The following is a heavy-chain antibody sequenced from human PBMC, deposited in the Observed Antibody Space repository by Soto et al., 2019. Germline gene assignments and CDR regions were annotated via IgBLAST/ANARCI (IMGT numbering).Heavy chain of an antibody. CDR3: ARDPRWEPEYDTSGYYAY. J-gene: IGHJ4*02. CDR1: GFTFSDFY. CDR2: ISSSSSYT. D-gene: IGHD3-22*01. V-gene: IGHV3-11*06. Sequence: GGSLRLSCTASGFTFSDFYMSWIRQAPGKGLEWFSSISSSSSYTHYADSVKGRFTISRDNAKNSLYLQMNSLRDEDTAVYYCARDPRWEPEYDTSGYYAYWGQGTLVTVSS.